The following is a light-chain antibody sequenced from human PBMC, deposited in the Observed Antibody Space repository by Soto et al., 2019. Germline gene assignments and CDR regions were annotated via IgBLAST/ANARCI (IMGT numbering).Light chain of an antibody. Sequence: DIVMTQYPDSLAVSLGERATINCKSSQSVLYSSNNKNYLAWYQQKPGQPPKLLIYWASTRESGVPDRFSGSGSGTDFTLTISSLQAEDVAVYYCQQYYSTPLYTFGQGTKLEMK. CDR1: QSVLYSSNNKNY. V-gene: IGKV4-1*01. CDR3: QQYYSTPLYT. J-gene: IGKJ2*01. CDR2: WAS.